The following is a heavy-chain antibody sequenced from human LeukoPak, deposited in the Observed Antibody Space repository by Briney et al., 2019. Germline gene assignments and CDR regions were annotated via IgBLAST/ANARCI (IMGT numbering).Heavy chain of an antibody. CDR3: ARGRYYDSSGYYSQPSDAFDI. V-gene: IGHV1-18*01. J-gene: IGHJ3*02. Sequence: ASVKVSCKASGGTFSSYAISWVRQAPGQGLEWMGWISAYNGNTNYAQKLQGRVTMTTDTSTSTAYMELRSLRSDDTAVYYCARGRYYDSSGYYSQPSDAFDIWGQGTMVTVSS. D-gene: IGHD3-22*01. CDR2: ISAYNGNT. CDR1: GGTFSSYA.